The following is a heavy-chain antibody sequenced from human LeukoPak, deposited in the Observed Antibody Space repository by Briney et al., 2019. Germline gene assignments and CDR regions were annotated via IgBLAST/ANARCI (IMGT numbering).Heavy chain of an antibody. V-gene: IGHV3-43D*03. Sequence: GGSLRLSCAASGFTFDDYAMHWVRQAPGKGLEWVSLISWDGGSTYYADSVKGRFTISRDNSKNSLYLQMNSLRAEDAVLYYCAKTFSSTVTYDAFDIWGQGTMVTVSS. D-gene: IGHD4-11*01. CDR1: GFTFDDYA. J-gene: IGHJ3*02. CDR3: AKTFSSTVTYDAFDI. CDR2: ISWDGGST.